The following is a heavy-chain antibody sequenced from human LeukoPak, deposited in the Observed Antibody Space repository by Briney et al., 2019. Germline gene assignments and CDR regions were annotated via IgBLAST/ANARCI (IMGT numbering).Heavy chain of an antibody. CDR3: ATGLSGSYYVFDY. CDR2: FDPEDGET. V-gene: IGHV1-24*01. D-gene: IGHD1-26*01. J-gene: IGHJ4*02. CDR1: GYTLTELS. Sequence: GASVKVSCKVSGYTLTELSMHWVRQAPGKGLEWMGGFDPEDGETIYAQKFQGRVTMTEDTSTDTAYMELSSVRSEDSAVYYCATGLSGSYYVFDYWGQGTLVTVSS.